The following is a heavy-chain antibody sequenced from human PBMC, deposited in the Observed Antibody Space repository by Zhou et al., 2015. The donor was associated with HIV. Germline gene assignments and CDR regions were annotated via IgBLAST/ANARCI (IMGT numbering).Heavy chain of an antibody. V-gene: IGHV1-46*01. D-gene: IGHD3-22*01. Sequence: QVQLVQSEAEVRKPGASVKISCKAYGYTFSNYYIYWMRQAPGQGLEWMGMIDPSGGGTDYAQNFQGRITMTRDTSTRTVHVEVTSLRSEDTAVYYCARNHYDSSGYPRVQHWGQGTLVTVSS. CDR2: IDPSGGGT. CDR3: ARNHYDSSGYPRVQH. CDR1: GYTFSNYY. J-gene: IGHJ1*01.